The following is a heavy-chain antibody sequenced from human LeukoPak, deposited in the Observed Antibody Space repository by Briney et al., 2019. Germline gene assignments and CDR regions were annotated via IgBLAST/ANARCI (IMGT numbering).Heavy chain of an antibody. J-gene: IGHJ4*02. V-gene: IGHV4-39*02. CDR2: IYYSGST. CDR3: AREDSVVIASGVDY. D-gene: IGHD2-21*01. CDR1: GGSISSSSYY. Sequence: SETLSLTCTVSGGSISSSSYYWGWIRQPPGKGLEWIGSIYYSGSTYYNPSLKSRVTISVDTSKNQFSLKLSSVTAADTAVYYCAREDSVVIASGVDYWGQGTLVTVSP.